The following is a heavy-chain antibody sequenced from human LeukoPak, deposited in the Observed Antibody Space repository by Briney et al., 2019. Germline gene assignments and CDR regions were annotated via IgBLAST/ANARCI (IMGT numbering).Heavy chain of an antibody. CDR2: INHSGST. Sequence: KTSETLSLTCTVSGYSISSGYYWGWIRQPPGKGLEWIGSINHSGSTNYNPSLKSRVTISVDTSKNQFSLKLSSVTAADTAVYYCARHRHGTKYSYVPNWGQGTLVTVSS. J-gene: IGHJ4*02. CDR3: ARHRHGTKYSYVPN. V-gene: IGHV4-38-2*02. D-gene: IGHD5-18*01. CDR1: GYSISSGYY.